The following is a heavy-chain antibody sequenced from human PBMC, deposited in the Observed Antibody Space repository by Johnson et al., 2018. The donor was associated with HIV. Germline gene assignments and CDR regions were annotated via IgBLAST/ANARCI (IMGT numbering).Heavy chain of an antibody. J-gene: IGHJ3*02. Sequence: LVESGGVVVHPGGSLRLSCETSRFTFDDYAMHWVHQAPGKGLEWVSLINWDGDSTYYADSVKGRFTISRDNSKNSLYLQMNSLRPEDTGLYYCAKDIASGYTIGGTLDIWCQGTMVTVSS. CDR2: INWDGDST. CDR3: AKDIASGYTIGGTLDI. CDR1: RFTFDDYA. D-gene: IGHD6-19*01. V-gene: IGHV3-43D*03.